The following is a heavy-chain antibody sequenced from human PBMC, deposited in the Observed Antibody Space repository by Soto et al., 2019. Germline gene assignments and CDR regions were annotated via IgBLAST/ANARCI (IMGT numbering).Heavy chain of an antibody. Sequence: PGGSLRLSCAASGFTVSSNYMSWVRQAPGKGLEWVSVIYSGGGTYYADSVKGRFTISRDNSKNTLDLQMNSLTTEDTAVYYCAMHGIAGTTQLFGGVIVPILGYWGQGTLVTVSS. CDR2: IYSGGGT. CDR3: AMHGIAGTTQLFGGVIVPILGY. D-gene: IGHD1-7*01. J-gene: IGHJ4*02. V-gene: IGHV3-66*01. CDR1: GFTVSSNY.